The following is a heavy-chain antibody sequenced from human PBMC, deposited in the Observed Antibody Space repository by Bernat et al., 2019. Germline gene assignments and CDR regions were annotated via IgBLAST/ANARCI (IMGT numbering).Heavy chain of an antibody. D-gene: IGHD3-16*01. CDR1: GFTFDDYA. J-gene: IGHJ4*02. Sequence: VQLVESGGGLVQPGRSLRLSCAASGFTFDDYAMHWVRQAPGKGLEWVSGISWNSGSIGYADSVKGRFTISRDNAKNSLYLQMNSLRAEDTALYYCEKVGGGVDYWGQGTLVTVSS. V-gene: IGHV3-9*01. CDR3: EKVGGGVDY. CDR2: ISWNSGSI.